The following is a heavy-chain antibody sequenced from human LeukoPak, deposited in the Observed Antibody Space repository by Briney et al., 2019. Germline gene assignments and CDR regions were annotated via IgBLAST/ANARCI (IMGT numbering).Heavy chain of an antibody. V-gene: IGHV3-23*01. D-gene: IGHD1-26*01. Sequence: GGSLRLSCAASGFTFSSYAMSWVRQAPGKGLEWVSAISDSDGNTYYADSVKGRFTISRDNSKNTLYLQMNSLRAEDTAVYYCAKARGATRAVYYFESWGQGTLVTVSS. CDR2: ISDSDGNT. CDR3: AKARGATRAVYYFES. J-gene: IGHJ4*02. CDR1: GFTFSSYA.